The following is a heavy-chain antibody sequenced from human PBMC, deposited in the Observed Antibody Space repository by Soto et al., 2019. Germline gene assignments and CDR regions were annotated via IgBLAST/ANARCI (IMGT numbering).Heavy chain of an antibody. CDR1: GFTFSRSA. CDR3: AKVKTWTCLDY. D-gene: IGHD5-12*01. V-gene: IGHV3-23*01. Sequence: PGGSLRLSCAASGFTASGFTFSRSAMSWVRQAPGKGLEWVTAFDCSGGATYYADSVKGRFTVSRDNSKSTLYLQMNRLRAEDKAVYYCAKVKTWTCLDYCGHGTRVTVSS. CDR2: FDCSGGAT. J-gene: IGHJ4*01.